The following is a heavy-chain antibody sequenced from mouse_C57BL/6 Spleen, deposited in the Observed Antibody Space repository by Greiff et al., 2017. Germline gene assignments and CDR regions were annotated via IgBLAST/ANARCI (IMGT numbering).Heavy chain of an antibody. J-gene: IGHJ2*01. D-gene: IGHD4-1*01. Sequence: EVKLMESGEGLVKPGGSLKLSCAASGFTFSSYAMSWVRQTPEKRLEWVAYISSGGDYIYYADTVKGRFTISRDNARNTLYLQMSSLKSEDTAMYYCTRVLTSDFDYWGQGTTLTVSS. CDR3: TRVLTSDFDY. CDR2: ISSGGDYI. V-gene: IGHV5-9-1*02. CDR1: GFTFSSYA.